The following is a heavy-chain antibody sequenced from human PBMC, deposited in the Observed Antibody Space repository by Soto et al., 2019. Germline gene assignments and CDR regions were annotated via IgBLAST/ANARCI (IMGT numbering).Heavy chain of an antibody. V-gene: IGHV5-51*01. D-gene: IGHD6-19*01. J-gene: IGHJ4*02. CDR1: GYSFNSYW. CDR3: ARPYSSGWYFFDY. Sequence: GESLKISCKVFGYSFNSYWIAWVRQRPGKGLEWMGIIYPGDSDTRYSPSFQGQVTISADKSISTAYLQWSSLKASDTAMYYCARPYSSGWYFFDYWGQGTPVTVSS. CDR2: IYPGDSDT.